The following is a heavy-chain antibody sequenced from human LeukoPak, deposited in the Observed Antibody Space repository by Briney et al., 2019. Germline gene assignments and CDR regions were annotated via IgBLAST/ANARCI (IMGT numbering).Heavy chain of an antibody. CDR3: ARDLGYCSGGSCTGGGY. CDR2: IKQDGSEK. V-gene: IGHV3-7*01. Sequence: GGSLRLSCAASGFTFSSYAMNWVRQAPGKGLEWVANIKQDGSEKYYVDSVKGRFTISRDNAKNSLYLQMNSLRAEDTAVYYCARDLGYCSGGSCTGGGYWGQGTLVTVSS. CDR1: GFTFSSYA. D-gene: IGHD2-15*01. J-gene: IGHJ4*02.